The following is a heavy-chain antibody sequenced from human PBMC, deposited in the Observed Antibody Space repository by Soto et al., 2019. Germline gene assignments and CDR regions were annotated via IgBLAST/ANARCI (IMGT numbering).Heavy chain of an antibody. Sequence: ESLKISCKASGYTFTNSWIAWVRQTPGKGLEWMGIIYPGDSDTRYSPSFQGQVTISADKSISTAYLQWSSLKASDTAMYYCAKLAGTTPRALDYWGQGTLVTVSS. J-gene: IGHJ4*02. D-gene: IGHD1-7*01. CDR1: GYTFTNSW. CDR2: IYPGDSDT. V-gene: IGHV5-51*01. CDR3: AKLAGTTPRALDY.